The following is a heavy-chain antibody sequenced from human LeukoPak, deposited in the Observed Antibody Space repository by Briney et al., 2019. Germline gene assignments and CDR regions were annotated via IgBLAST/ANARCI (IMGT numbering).Heavy chain of an antibody. D-gene: IGHD1-14*01. CDR1: GFTFSNAW. J-gene: IGHJ4*02. V-gene: IGHV3-15*01. Sequence: GGSLRLSCAASGFTFSNAWMSWVRQAPGKGLEWAGRIKSKTDGGTTDYAAPVKGRFTISRDDSKNTLYLQMNSLKTEDTAVYYCTTDPENYWGQGTLVTVSS. CDR2: IKSKTDGGTT. CDR3: TTDPENY.